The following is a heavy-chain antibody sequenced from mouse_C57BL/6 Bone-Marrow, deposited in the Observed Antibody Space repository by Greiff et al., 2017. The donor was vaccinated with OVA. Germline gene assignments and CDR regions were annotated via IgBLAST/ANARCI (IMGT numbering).Heavy chain of an antibody. CDR3: ARLDYGSSYWYFDV. J-gene: IGHJ1*03. Sequence: QVQLQQSGADLARPGASVKMSCKASGYTFTSYTMHWVKQRPGQGLEWIGYINPSSGYTKYNQKFKDKATLTADKSSSTAYMQLSSLTSEDSAVYYCARLDYGSSYWYFDVWGTGTTVTVSS. D-gene: IGHD1-1*01. V-gene: IGHV1-4*01. CDR1: GYTFTSYT. CDR2: INPSSGYT.